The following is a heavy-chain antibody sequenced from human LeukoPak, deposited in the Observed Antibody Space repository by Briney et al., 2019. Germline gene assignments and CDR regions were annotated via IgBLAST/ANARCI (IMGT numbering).Heavy chain of an antibody. CDR3: ARHSVTYYYGSGREYYYYMDV. CDR1: GYSFTSYW. CDR2: IYPGDSDT. J-gene: IGHJ6*03. Sequence: GESLKISWKGSGYSFTSYWIGWVREMPGKGLEWMGIIYPGDSDTRYSTSFQGQVTTSADPSIRTAYLQWSSLKASDTAMYYCARHSVTYYYGSGREYYYYMDVWGKGTTVTVSS. V-gene: IGHV5-51*01. D-gene: IGHD3-10*01.